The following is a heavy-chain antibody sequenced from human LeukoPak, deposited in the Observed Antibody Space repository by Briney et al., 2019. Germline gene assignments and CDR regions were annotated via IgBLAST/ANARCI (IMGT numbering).Heavy chain of an antibody. CDR1: GGSISSYY. Sequence: SETLSLTCTVSGGSISSYYWSWLRQPSGKGLEWIGYIYYSGSTNYNPSLKSRVTISVDTSKNQFSLKLSSVTAADTAVYYCARDSRDFWSGYYRFDPWGQGTLVTVSS. D-gene: IGHD3-3*01. CDR2: IYYSGST. V-gene: IGHV4-59*01. CDR3: ARDSRDFWSGYYRFDP. J-gene: IGHJ5*02.